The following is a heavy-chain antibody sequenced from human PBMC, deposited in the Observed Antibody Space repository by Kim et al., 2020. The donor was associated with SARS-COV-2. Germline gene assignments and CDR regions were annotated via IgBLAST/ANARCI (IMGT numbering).Heavy chain of an antibody. CDR1: GFTFDDYA. J-gene: IGHJ6*02. D-gene: IGHD2-2*01. Sequence: GGSLRLSCAASGFTFDDYAMHWVRQAPGKGLEWVSGISWNSGSIGYADSVKGRFTISRDNAKNSLYLQMNSLRAEDTALYYCAKDIVPAATNGDYYYYGMDVWGQGTTVTVSS. CDR3: AKDIVPAATNGDYYYYGMDV. V-gene: IGHV3-9*01. CDR2: ISWNSGSI.